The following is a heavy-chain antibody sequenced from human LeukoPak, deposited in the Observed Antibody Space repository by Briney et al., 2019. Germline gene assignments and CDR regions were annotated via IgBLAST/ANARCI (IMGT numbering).Heavy chain of an antibody. CDR3: ARGGDIVGTSRSAFDI. CDR1: GYTFTRNF. Sequence: ASVKVSCKASGYTFTRNFMHWVRQTPGHGLEWMGVFNPSGGSATYSQNFQGRVTMTRDTSTSTVYMEMSSLRSEDTAVYYCARGGDIVGTSRSAFDIWGQGTMVTVSS. D-gene: IGHD1-26*01. V-gene: IGHV1-46*01. J-gene: IGHJ3*02. CDR2: FNPSGGSA.